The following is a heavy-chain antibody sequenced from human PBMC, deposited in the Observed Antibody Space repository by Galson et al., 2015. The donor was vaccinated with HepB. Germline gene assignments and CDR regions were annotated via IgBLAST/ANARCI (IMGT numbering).Heavy chain of an antibody. CDR1: GYTFTTYG. J-gene: IGHJ4*02. CDR3: ARKRAYSASFCDF. V-gene: IGHV1-3*01. Sequence: SVKVSCKASGYTFTTYGLHWVRQAPGQRLEWMGWINGVNDNTKYSQKFQGRVTITRDTSASTAYMELSSLTSEDTAVYYCARKRAYSASFCDFWGQGTLVTVSS. CDR2: INGVNDNT. D-gene: IGHD2/OR15-2a*01.